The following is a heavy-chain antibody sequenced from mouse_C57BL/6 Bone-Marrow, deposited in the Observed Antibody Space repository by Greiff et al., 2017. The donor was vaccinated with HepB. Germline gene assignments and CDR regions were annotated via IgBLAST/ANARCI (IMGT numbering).Heavy chain of an antibody. V-gene: IGHV1-64*01. CDR1: GYTFTSYW. Sequence: QVQLQQSGAELVKPGASVKLSCKASGYTFTSYWMHWVKQRPGQGLEWIGMIHPNSGSTNYNEKFKSKATLTVDKSSSTAYMQLSSLTSEDSAVYYCARRPSWDGYFDVWGTGTTVTVSS. J-gene: IGHJ1*03. D-gene: IGHD4-1*01. CDR2: IHPNSGST. CDR3: ARRPSWDGYFDV.